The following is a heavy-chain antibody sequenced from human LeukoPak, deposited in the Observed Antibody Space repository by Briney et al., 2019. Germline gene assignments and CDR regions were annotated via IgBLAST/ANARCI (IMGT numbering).Heavy chain of an antibody. CDR1: GFIFSDHY. V-gene: IGHV3-72*01. CDR3: ARNKGYGSSWTPFDS. Sequence: GGSLRLSCAASGFIFSDHYMDWVRQAPGKGLEWVGRTRNKAYSYTTEYAASVKGRFTISRDDSENSLYLQMNSLKTEDTAVYYCARNKGYGSSWTPFDSWGQGTLVIVSS. CDR2: TRNKAYSYTT. J-gene: IGHJ4*02. D-gene: IGHD6-13*01.